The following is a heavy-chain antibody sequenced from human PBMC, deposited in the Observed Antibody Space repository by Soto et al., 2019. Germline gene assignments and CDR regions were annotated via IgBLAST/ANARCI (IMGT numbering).Heavy chain of an antibody. Sequence: SETLSLTCTVSGGSITSYYWTWIRQPPGQGLELIGYIYYSGSTNYNPSLKSRVTMSLDTSKNQFSLKLNSVTAADTAVYYCAREDDLLTGYIDSWGQRTLVTVSS. D-gene: IGHD3-9*01. CDR3: AREDDLLTGYIDS. J-gene: IGHJ4*02. CDR1: GGSITSYY. V-gene: IGHV4-59*12. CDR2: IYYSGST.